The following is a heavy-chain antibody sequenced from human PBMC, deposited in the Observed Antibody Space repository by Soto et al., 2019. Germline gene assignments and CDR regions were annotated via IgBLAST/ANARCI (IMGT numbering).Heavy chain of an antibody. Sequence: EVQLVESGGGLVKPGGSLRLSCAASGFTFSNAWMSWVRQAPGKGLEWVGRIKSKTDGGTTDYAAPVKGRFTISRDNAKNTLYLQMNSLRAEDTAVYYCAVDDSPGVGGLFDYWGQGTLVTVSS. D-gene: IGHD3-22*01. V-gene: IGHV3-15*01. J-gene: IGHJ4*02. CDR3: AVDDSPGVGGLFDY. CDR1: GFTFSNAW. CDR2: IKSKTDGGTT.